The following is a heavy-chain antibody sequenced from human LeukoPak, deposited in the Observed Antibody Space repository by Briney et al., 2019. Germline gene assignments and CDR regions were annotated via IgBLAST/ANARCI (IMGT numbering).Heavy chain of an antibody. CDR1: GFTVSSND. Sequence: GGSLRLSCAASGFTVSSNDMSWVRQAPGKGLECISVIYSGGSTDYADSVKGRFTISRDNSKNTLYLQMNSLRAEDTAVYYCAKDHGLRSGWYDGAAFDIWGQGTMVTVSS. D-gene: IGHD6-19*01. CDR2: IYSGGST. V-gene: IGHV3-53*01. J-gene: IGHJ3*02. CDR3: AKDHGLRSGWYDGAAFDI.